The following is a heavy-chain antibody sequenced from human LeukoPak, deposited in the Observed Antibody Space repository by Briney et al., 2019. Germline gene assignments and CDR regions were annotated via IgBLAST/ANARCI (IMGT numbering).Heavy chain of an antibody. CDR2: IIPIFGTA. V-gene: IGHV1-69*06. CDR3: ASHGITMVRGIIDY. CDR1: GGTFSSYA. Sequence: SVKVSCKASGGTFSSYAISWVRQAPGQGLEWMGGIIPIFGTANYAQKFQGRVTITADKSTSTAYMELSSLRSEDTAVYYCASHGITMVRGIIDYWGQGTLVTVSS. D-gene: IGHD3-10*01. J-gene: IGHJ4*02.